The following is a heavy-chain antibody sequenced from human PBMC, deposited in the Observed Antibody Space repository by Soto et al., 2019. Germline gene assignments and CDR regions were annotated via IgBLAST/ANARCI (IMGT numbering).Heavy chain of an antibody. CDR1: GGTFSSFT. J-gene: IGHJ3*02. Sequence: QLQLVQSGAEVKSPGSSVKVSCKPSGGTFSSFTVNWVRQAPGQGLEWMGGFMPILGAANYAPKFQGRVTIIADESTNTGYMELSSLRSEDTALYYCARGNAFDIWGQGTMVTDS. CDR3: ARGNAFDI. CDR2: FMPILGAA. V-gene: IGHV1-69*01.